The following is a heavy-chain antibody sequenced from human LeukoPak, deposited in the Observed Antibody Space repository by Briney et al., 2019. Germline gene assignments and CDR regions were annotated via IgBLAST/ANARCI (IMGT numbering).Heavy chain of an antibody. V-gene: IGHV3-23*01. CDR3: AKDSGIAVAGTCDY. CDR2: ISGSGGST. J-gene: IGHJ4*02. D-gene: IGHD6-19*01. CDR1: GFTFSSYA. Sequence: GGSLRLSCAASGFTFSSYAMSWVRQAPGKGLEWVSAISGSGGSTYYADSVKGRFTISRDNSKNTLYLQMNSLRAEDTAVYYCAKDSGIAVAGTCDYWGQGTLVTVSS.